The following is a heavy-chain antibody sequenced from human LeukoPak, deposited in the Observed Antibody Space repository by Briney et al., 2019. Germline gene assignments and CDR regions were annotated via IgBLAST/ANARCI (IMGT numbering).Heavy chain of an antibody. CDR1: GFTLSTNA. CDR3: AKGEKTRPFGGVIDY. Sequence: GGSLRLFCLTSGFTLSTNAMSWVRQAPGKGLEWVSAVSDSGGSTYYADSVKGRFTISRDNSKNTLYLQMNSLRAEDTAVYYCAKGEKTRPFGGVIDYWGQGTLVTVSS. V-gene: IGHV3-23*01. D-gene: IGHD3-16*02. CDR2: VSDSGGST. J-gene: IGHJ4*02.